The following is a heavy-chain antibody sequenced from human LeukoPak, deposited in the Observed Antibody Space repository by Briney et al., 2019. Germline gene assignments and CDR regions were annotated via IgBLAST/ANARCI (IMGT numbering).Heavy chain of an antibody. J-gene: IGHJ2*01. CDR3: AREVGDGYNSGWYLDL. CDR1: GFTFRSYA. CDR2: ISYEGSNK. V-gene: IGHV3-30-3*01. Sequence: PGGSLRLSCAASGFTFRSYAMYWVRQAPGKGLEWVAVISYEGSNKYYAESVKGRFTISRDNSKNTVFLQMNSLRGEDTAVYYCAREVGDGYNSGWYLDLWGRGTLVTVSS. D-gene: IGHD5-24*01.